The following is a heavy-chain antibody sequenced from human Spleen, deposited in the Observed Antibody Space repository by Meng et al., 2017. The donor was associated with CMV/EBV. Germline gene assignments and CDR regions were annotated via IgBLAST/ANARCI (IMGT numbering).Heavy chain of an antibody. CDR2: IKPSGGST. CDR3: ARANCPRVGGGGGYDY. V-gene: IGHV1-46*01. J-gene: IGHJ4*02. CDR1: GYTFTSYY. D-gene: IGHD3-16*01. Sequence: GSVKMSCKASGYTFTSYYMHWVRQVPGQGLVWMGIIKPSGGSTSYAQQFQGRVTMTRDTSINTAYMELSRLRSDDTALYYCARANCPRVGGGGGYDYWGQGTLVTVSS.